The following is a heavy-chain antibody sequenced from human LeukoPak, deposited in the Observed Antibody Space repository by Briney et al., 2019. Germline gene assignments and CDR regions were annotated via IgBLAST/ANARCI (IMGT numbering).Heavy chain of an antibody. CDR2: IFPGDSDT. D-gene: IGHD1-26*01. Sequence: GESLEIYRQGSGYTFKNYRIGWVRQMPGKGLEWMGIIFPGDSDTRYSPSFQGQVTISADKSISTAYLQWGSLKASDTAMYYCARQGSGSYFYYDYWGQGTLVTVSS. J-gene: IGHJ4*02. CDR1: GYTFKNYR. CDR3: ARQGSGSYFYYDY. V-gene: IGHV5-51*01.